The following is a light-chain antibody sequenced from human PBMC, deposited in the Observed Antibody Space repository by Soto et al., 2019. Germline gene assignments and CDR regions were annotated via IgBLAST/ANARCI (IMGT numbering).Light chain of an antibody. CDR2: EVS. J-gene: IGLJ1*01. Sequence: QSALTQPASVSGSPGQSISISCTGTSSDVGGYKYVSWYQQHPGKAPKLMIYEVSNRPSGVSNRFSGSKSSNTASLTISGLRAEDEAEDYCSSYTSSSTPPYVFGAGTKLTVL. V-gene: IGLV2-14*01. CDR3: SSYTSSSTPPYV. CDR1: SSDVGGYKY.